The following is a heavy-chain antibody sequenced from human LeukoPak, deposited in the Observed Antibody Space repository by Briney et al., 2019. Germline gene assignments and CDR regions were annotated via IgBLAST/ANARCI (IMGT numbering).Heavy chain of an antibody. CDR3: ARDLTVGATVRYFDY. D-gene: IGHD1-26*01. Sequence: GGSLRLSCAASGFTFSSYSMNWVRQALGKGLEWVSSISSSSSYIYYADSVKGRFTISRDNAKNSLYLQMNSLRAEDTAVYYCARDLTVGATVRYFDYWGQGTLVTVSS. J-gene: IGHJ4*02. V-gene: IGHV3-21*01. CDR1: GFTFSSYS. CDR2: ISSSSSYI.